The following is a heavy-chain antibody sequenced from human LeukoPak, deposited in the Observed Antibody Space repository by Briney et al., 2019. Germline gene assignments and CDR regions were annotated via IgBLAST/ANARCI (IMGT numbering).Heavy chain of an antibody. V-gene: IGHV3-30*02. Sequence: GESLRLSCAASGFTFSSYGMHWVRQAPGKGLEWVAFIRYDGSNKYYADSVKGRFTISRDNSKNTLYLQMNSLRAEDTAVYYCAKQPPWGIVGATPPNWGQGTLVTVSS. CDR1: GFTFSSYG. CDR2: IRYDGSNK. CDR3: AKQPPWGIVGATPPN. J-gene: IGHJ4*02. D-gene: IGHD1-26*01.